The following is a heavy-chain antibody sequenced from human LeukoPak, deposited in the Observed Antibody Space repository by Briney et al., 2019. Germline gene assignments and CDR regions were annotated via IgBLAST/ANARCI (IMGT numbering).Heavy chain of an antibody. Sequence: GRSLRLSCAASGFTFSSYAIHWVRQAPGKGLEWVADISYDGTSEYYADSVKGRFITSRDNSKNTLYLQMNSLRAEDTAVYYCARARQNPSGYHPSYFDYWGQGTLVTVSS. CDR2: ISYDGTSE. J-gene: IGHJ4*02. V-gene: IGHV3-30*04. CDR1: GFTFSSYA. D-gene: IGHD3-22*01. CDR3: ARARQNPSGYHPSYFDY.